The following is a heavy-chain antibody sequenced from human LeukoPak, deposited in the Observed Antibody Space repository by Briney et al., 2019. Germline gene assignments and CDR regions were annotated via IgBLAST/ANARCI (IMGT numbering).Heavy chain of an antibody. CDR1: GGSVSDYY. Sequence: SETLSLTCPISGGSVSDYYWSWIRQSPGKGLEWIGYIYYTGSTSYNPSLKSRVTISADTSKNEFSLKLNSVTAADTAVYYCASRKLGNDYWGQGTLVTVSS. D-gene: IGHD7-27*01. J-gene: IGHJ4*02. CDR3: ASRKLGNDY. V-gene: IGHV4-59*02. CDR2: IYYTGST.